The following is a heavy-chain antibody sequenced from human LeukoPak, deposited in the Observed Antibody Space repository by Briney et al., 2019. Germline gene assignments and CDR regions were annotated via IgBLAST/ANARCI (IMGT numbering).Heavy chain of an antibody. V-gene: IGHV4-4*02. CDR3: ARDSGYDDPDYFDY. D-gene: IGHD5-12*01. Sequence: PSETLSLTCAVSGGSISSSNWWSWVRQPPGKGLEWIGEIYRSGSTNYNPSLKSRVTISVDKSKNQFSLKLSSVTAADTAVYYCARDSGYDDPDYFDYWGQGTLVTVSS. J-gene: IGHJ4*02. CDR1: GGSISSSNW. CDR2: IYRSGST.